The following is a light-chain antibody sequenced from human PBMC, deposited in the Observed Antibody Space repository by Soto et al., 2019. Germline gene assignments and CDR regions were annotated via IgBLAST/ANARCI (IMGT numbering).Light chain of an antibody. CDR2: AAS. Sequence: IQMTQPPSSLSASVGDRVTITCRASQSISNYLNWYQHKPGKAPKLLIYAASSLQSGVPSRFSGSGSGTDFTLTISSLQPEDFATYYCQQSYSTPGFTFGPGTKVDIK. CDR3: QQSYSTPGFT. CDR1: QSISNY. J-gene: IGKJ3*01. V-gene: IGKV1-39*01.